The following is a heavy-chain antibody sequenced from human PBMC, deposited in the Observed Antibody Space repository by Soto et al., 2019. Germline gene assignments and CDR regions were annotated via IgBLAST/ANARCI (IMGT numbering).Heavy chain of an antibody. CDR3: ARVGDDSSGYDYHAYYYGMDV. V-gene: IGHV1-18*04. D-gene: IGHD3-22*01. J-gene: IGHJ6*02. CDR2: ISAYNGNT. CDR1: GYTFTSYG. Sequence: GASVKVSCKASGYTFTSYGISWVRQAPGQGLEWMGWISAYNGNTNYAQKLKGRVTMTTDTSTSTAYMELRSLRSDDTAVYYCARVGDDSSGYDYHAYYYGMDVWGQGTTVTVSS.